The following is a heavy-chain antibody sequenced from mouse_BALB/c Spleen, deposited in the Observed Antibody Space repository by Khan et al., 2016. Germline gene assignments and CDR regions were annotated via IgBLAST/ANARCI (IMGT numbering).Heavy chain of an antibody. CDR3: ARWNYDEDLYVPDY. J-gene: IGHJ4*01. CDR1: GHVFSSYW. D-gene: IGHD2-4*01. CDR2: IYPGDGDT. Sequence: QVQLQQSGAELVRPGSSVRISCKASGHVFSSYWMNWVKQRPGQGLEWIGQIYPGDGDTNYHGKFRGKATLTADKSSSTAYMQLSNLTSEDSAVYFCARWNYDEDLYVPDYWGQGTSVTVSS. V-gene: IGHV1-80*01.